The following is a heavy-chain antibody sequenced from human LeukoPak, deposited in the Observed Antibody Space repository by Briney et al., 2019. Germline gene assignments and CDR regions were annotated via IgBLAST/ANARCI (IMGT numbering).Heavy chain of an antibody. D-gene: IGHD1-1*01. CDR2: ISGSGGST. CDR3: AKTIEKLERRTSDAFDI. CDR1: EFTFSSYS. J-gene: IGHJ3*02. Sequence: GGSLRLSCAASEFTFSSYSMNWVRQAPGKGLEWVSAISGSGGSTYYADSVKGRFTISRDNSKNTLYLQMNSLRAEDTAVYYCAKTIEKLERRTSDAFDIWGQGTMVTVSS. V-gene: IGHV3-23*01.